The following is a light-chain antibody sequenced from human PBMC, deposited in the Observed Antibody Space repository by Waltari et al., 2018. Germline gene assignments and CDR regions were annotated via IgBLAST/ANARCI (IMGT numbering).Light chain of an antibody. J-gene: IGKJ1*01. CDR1: QSVGRS. Sequence: EIVLTQSPGTLSLSPGERATLSCWASQSVGRSLAWNQQKRGQAPRLLIYGASTRATGIPDRFSGSGSGTDFSLTISRLEPEDFAVYYCQHYVKLPVTFGQGTKVEIK. CDR2: GAS. CDR3: QHYVKLPVT. V-gene: IGKV3-20*01.